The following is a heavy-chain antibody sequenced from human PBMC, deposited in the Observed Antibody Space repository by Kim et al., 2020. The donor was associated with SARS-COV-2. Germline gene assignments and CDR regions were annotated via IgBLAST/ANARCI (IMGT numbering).Heavy chain of an antibody. D-gene: IGHD6-13*01. CDR2: ISGSGGST. CDR1: GFTFSSYA. Sequence: GGSLRLSCAASGFTFSSYAMSWVRQAPGKGLEWVSAISGSGGSTYHADSVKGRFTISRDNSKNTLYLQMNSLRAEDTAVYYCAKGGGGSSHTTYYFDYWGQGTLVTVSS. CDR3: AKGGGGSSHTTYYFDY. J-gene: IGHJ4*02. V-gene: IGHV3-23*01.